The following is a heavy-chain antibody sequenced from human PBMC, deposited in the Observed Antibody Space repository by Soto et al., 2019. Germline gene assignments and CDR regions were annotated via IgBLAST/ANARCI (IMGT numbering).Heavy chain of an antibody. CDR1: GYTFTSYY. J-gene: IGHJ4*02. CDR2: INPNSGGT. V-gene: IGHV1-2*04. CDR3: ARENSIGIAAAKYPYDY. Sequence: ASVKVSCKASGYTFTSYYMHCVRQAPGQGLEWMGWINPNSGGTNYAQKFQGWVTMTRDTSISTAYMELSRLRSDDTAVYYCARENSIGIAAAKYPYDYWGQGTLVTVSS. D-gene: IGHD6-13*01.